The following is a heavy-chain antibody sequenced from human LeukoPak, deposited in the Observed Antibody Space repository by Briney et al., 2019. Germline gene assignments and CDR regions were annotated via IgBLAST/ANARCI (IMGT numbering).Heavy chain of an antibody. J-gene: IGHJ4*02. V-gene: IGHV3-30*04. CDR2: ISHDGINQ. Sequence: PGGSLRLSCATSGFTFSSYAMHWVRQAPGKGLEWVALISHDGINQYYADSVKGRFIISRDNSKNTLYLQLNSLRLEDTAVYYCTLTTFGVVYYFDYRGQGTLVTVSS. D-gene: IGHD1/OR15-1a*01. CDR3: TLTTFGVVYYFDY. CDR1: GFTFSSYA.